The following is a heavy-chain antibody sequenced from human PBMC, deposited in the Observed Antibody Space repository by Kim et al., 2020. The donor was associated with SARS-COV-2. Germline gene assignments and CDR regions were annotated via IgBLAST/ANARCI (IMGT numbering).Heavy chain of an antibody. CDR2: ISQDGSDK. V-gene: IGHV3-7*01. Sequence: GGSLRLSCAGSGFPFSADWMNWVRQAPGMGLEWVASISQDGSDKRYVDSVKGRFTISRDNAKNLLFLQMNSLRGEDTAVYYCARDVGYCTSGTCFTRFDPWGQGPLVTVSS. CDR3: ARDVGYCTSGTCFTRFDP. J-gene: IGHJ5*02. D-gene: IGHD2-8*01. CDR1: GFPFSADW.